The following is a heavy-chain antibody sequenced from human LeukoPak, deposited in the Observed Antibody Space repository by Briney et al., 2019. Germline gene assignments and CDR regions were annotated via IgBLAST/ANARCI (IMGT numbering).Heavy chain of an antibody. D-gene: IGHD6-19*01. J-gene: IGHJ4*02. CDR3: AKVSGYTSGWYVDFDC. CDR1: GLIFNNYA. V-gene: IGHV3-23*01. CDR2: ISGNGGNT. Sequence: GGSLRLSCAASGLIFNNYAMAWVRQAPGKALEWVSTISGNGGNTYYADSVKGRFTISRDNSKNTLYLQMNTLRAEDTAVYYCAKVSGYTSGWYVDFDCWGQGSLVTVSS.